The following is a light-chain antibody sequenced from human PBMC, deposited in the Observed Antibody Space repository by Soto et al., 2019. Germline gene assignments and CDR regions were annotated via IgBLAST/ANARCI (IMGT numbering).Light chain of an antibody. CDR1: SGHSTYT. CDR3: QTWATGPDWV. CDR2: LHSDGSH. J-gene: IGLJ3*02. Sequence: QPVLTQSPSASASLGASVKLTCTLSSGHSTYTIAWHQQQPDKGPRFLMNLHSDGSHNKGDGIPDCFSGSSSGAERYLTISSLQSEDEADYYCQTWATGPDWVFGGGTKLTVL. V-gene: IGLV4-69*01.